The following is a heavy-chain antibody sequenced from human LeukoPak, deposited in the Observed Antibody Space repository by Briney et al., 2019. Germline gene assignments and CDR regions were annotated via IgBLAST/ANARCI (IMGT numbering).Heavy chain of an antibody. CDR1: GGTFSSYA. Sequence: SVKVSCKASGGTFSSYAISWVRQAPGQGLEWMGRIIPILGIANYAQKFQGRVTITADKSTSTAYMELSSLRSEDTAVYYCARGGEGLVAPSYWGQGTLVTVSS. D-gene: IGHD3-16*01. V-gene: IGHV1-69*04. J-gene: IGHJ4*02. CDR2: IIPILGIA. CDR3: ARGGEGLVAPSY.